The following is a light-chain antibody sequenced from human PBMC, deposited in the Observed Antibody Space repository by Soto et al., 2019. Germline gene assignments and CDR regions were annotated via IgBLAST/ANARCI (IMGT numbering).Light chain of an antibody. CDR2: KAS. CDR1: QSISSW. CDR3: QQYNSYSPWT. V-gene: IGKV1-5*03. Sequence: DIQMTQSPSTLSASVGDRVTITCRASQSISSWLAWYQQKPGKALKLLIYKASSLESGVPSRFSGSGSGTEFTLTISSLQPDDFATYYCQQYNSYSPWTFGQGTKVDIK. J-gene: IGKJ1*01.